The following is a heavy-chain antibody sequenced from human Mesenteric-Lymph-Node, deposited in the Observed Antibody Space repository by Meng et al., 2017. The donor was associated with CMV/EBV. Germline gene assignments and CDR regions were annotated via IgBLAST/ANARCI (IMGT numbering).Heavy chain of an antibody. CDR2: IYYSGST. V-gene: IGHV4-59*01. D-gene: IGHD2-2*02. Sequence: GSLRLSCTVSGGSISSYYWSWIRQPPGKGLEWIGYIYYSGSTNYNPSLKSRVTISVDTSKNQFSLKLSSVTAADTAVYYCARDPAIRDVGPAAISEYYYYYYGMDVWGQGTTVTVSS. J-gene: IGHJ6*02. CDR3: ARDPAIRDVGPAAISEYYYYYYGMDV. CDR1: GGSISSYY.